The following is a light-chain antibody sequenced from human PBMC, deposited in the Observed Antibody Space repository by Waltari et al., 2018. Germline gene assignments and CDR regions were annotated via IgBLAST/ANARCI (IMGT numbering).Light chain of an antibody. CDR2: YDN. CDR3: QVWDRGGF. J-gene: IGLJ2*01. CDR1: DIGGKS. V-gene: IGLV3-21*04. Sequence: SYVLTQTPSLSVAPGETVRISCGGIDIGGKSVHWYQQKAGQAPELVISYDNDRPSGIPGRFSGSNSGNTAIRTISRVEAGDEADYYCQVWDRGGFFGGGTKVTVL.